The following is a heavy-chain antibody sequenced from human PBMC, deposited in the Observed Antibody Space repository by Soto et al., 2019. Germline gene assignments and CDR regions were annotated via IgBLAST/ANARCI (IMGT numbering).Heavy chain of an antibody. J-gene: IGHJ5*02. CDR1: GGSISSYY. Sequence: QVQLQESGPGLVKPSETLSLTCTVSGGSISSYYWSWIRQPDGKGLEWIGRIYTSGSTNYNPTLKSRVTMSVDTSKNQCSLKLSSVTAADTAVYYCARGNGGYDYNGFDPWGQGTLVTVAS. CDR2: IYTSGST. D-gene: IGHD5-12*01. CDR3: ARGNGGYDYNGFDP. V-gene: IGHV4-4*07.